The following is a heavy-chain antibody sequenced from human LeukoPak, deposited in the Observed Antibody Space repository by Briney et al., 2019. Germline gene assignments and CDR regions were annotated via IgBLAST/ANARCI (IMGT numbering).Heavy chain of an antibody. Sequence: GGSLRLSCAASGFTFSSYSMNWVRQAPGKGLEWVAVISYDGSNKYYADSVKGRFTISRDDSKNTLYLQMNSLRAEDTAVYYCARASEQWLYYYFDYWGQGTLVTVSS. D-gene: IGHD6-19*01. CDR1: GFTFSSYS. V-gene: IGHV3-30*03. J-gene: IGHJ4*02. CDR2: ISYDGSNK. CDR3: ARASEQWLYYYFDY.